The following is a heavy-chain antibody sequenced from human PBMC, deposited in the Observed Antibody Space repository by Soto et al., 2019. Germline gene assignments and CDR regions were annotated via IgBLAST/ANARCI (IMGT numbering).Heavy chain of an antibody. D-gene: IGHD2-2*01. J-gene: IGHJ6*04. V-gene: IGHV1-69*13. CDR1: GGTFSSYA. CDR3: AGDHRIVLVPAGYGMDV. Sequence: ASVKVSCKASGGTFSSYAISWVRQAPGQGLEWMGGIIPIFGTANYAQKFQGRVTITADESTSTAYMELSSLRSEDTAVYYCAGDHRIVLVPAGYGMDVWGKGTTVTVSS. CDR2: IIPIFGTA.